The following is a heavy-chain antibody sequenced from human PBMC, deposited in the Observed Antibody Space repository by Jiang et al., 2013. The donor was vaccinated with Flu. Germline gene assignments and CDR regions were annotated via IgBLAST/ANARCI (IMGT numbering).Heavy chain of an antibody. V-gene: IGHV6-1*01. Sequence: QTLSLTCAISGDSVSSNSAAWNWIRQSPSRGLEWLGRTYYRSKWYNDYAVSVKSRITINPDTSKNQFSLQLNSVTPEDTAVYYCARDSQQWLVRPFDYWGQGTLVTVSS. J-gene: IGHJ4*02. CDR2: TYYRSKWYN. D-gene: IGHD6-19*01. CDR1: GDSVSSNSAA. CDR3: ARDSQQWLVRPFDY.